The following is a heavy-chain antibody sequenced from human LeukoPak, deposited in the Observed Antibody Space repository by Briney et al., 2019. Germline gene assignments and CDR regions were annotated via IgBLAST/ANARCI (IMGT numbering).Heavy chain of an antibody. V-gene: IGHV3-30*02. CDR2: IRYDGSNK. CDR3: AKDQGPRASYYFDY. Sequence: GGSLRLSRAASGFTFSSYGMHWVRQAPGKGLEWVAFIRYDGSNKYYADSVKGRFTISRDNSKNTLYLQMNSLRAEDTAVYYCAKDQGPRASYYFDYWGQGTLVTVSS. D-gene: IGHD6-6*01. J-gene: IGHJ4*02. CDR1: GFTFSSYG.